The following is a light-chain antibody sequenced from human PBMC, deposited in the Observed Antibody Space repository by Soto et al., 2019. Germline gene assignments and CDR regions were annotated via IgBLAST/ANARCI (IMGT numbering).Light chain of an antibody. CDR2: EVS. CDR3: SSYTSTSTLYV. J-gene: IGLJ1*01. V-gene: IGLV2-14*01. Sequence: QSALTQPPSASASPGQSVTISCTGTSSDVGVYNYVSWYQHHPGKAPKLMIYEVSNRPSGVSDRFSGSKSGNTASLTISGLQAEDEAEYYCSSYTSTSTLYVFGTGTKLTVL. CDR1: SSDVGVYNY.